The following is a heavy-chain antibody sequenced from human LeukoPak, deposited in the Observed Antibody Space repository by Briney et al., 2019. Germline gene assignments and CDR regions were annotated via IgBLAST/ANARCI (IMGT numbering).Heavy chain of an antibody. CDR3: ARVEDSGSYGPYFDY. J-gene: IGHJ4*02. CDR2: IYTSGST. D-gene: IGHD1-26*01. V-gene: IGHV4-61*02. Sequence: SETLSLTCTVSGGSISSGSYYWSWIRQPAGKGLEWIGRIYTSGSTNYNPSLKSRVTISVDTSKNQFSLKLSSVTAADTAVYYCARVEDSGSYGPYFDYWGQGTLVTVSS. CDR1: GGSISSGSYY.